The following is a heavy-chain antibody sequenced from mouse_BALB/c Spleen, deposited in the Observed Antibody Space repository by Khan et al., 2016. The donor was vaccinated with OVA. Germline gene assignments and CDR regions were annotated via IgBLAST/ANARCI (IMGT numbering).Heavy chain of an antibody. CDR1: GFNIKDTY. J-gene: IGHJ1*01. V-gene: IGHV14-3*02. CDR3: ARPSYGPRDFDV. CDR2: IAPANGTT. Sequence: EVKLQESGAELVKPGASVKLSCTASGFNIKDTYLHWVKQRPEQGLEWIGRIAPANGTTQYDPKFQGTTTIPSDKSSDPSYLQLQSLTSEDTAVYYCARPSYGPRDFDVWGAGTTVTVSS. D-gene: IGHD1-1*02.